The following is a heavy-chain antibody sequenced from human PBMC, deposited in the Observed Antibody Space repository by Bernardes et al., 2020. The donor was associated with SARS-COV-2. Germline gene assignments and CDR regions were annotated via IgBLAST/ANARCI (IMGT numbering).Heavy chain of an antibody. D-gene: IGHD3-22*01. CDR2: TYYSGST. Sequence: SETLSLTCTVSGGSISSHYWSWIRQPPGKGLEWIGYTYYSGSTNYKPSLKSRATISVDTSKSQSSLKLSSVTAADTAVYYCARGKWLQPFDYWGQGILVTVSS. V-gene: IGHV4-59*11. CDR3: ARGKWLQPFDY. CDR1: GGSISSHY. J-gene: IGHJ4*02.